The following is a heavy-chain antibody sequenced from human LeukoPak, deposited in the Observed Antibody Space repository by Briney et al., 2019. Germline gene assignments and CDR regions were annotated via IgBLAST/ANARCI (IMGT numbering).Heavy chain of an antibody. D-gene: IGHD3-9*01. CDR2: ISGSGGST. V-gene: IGHV3-23*01. J-gene: IGHJ4*02. Sequence: GVSLRLSCAASGFTFSGYAMSWVRQAPGKGLEWVSAISGSGGSTYYADSVKGRFTISRDNSKNTLYLQMNSLRAEDTAVYYCAKDFPTPNYDILTGYYNVRVYWGQGTLVTVSS. CDR1: GFTFSGYA. CDR3: AKDFPTPNYDILTGYYNVRVY.